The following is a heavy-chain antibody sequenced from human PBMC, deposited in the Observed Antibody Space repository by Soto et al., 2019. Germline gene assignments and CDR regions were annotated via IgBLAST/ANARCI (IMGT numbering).Heavy chain of an antibody. CDR1: GGSISSGGYY. CDR3: ARSTIMITFGDLRAFDI. V-gene: IGHV4-31*03. D-gene: IGHD3-16*01. Sequence: QVQLQESGPGLVKPSQTLSLTCTVSGGSISSGGYYWSWIRQHPGKGLEWIGYIYYSGSTYYNPSLKSRVTISVDTSKNQFSLKLSSVTAADTAVYYCARSTIMITFGDLRAFDIWGQGTMVTVSS. J-gene: IGHJ3*02. CDR2: IYYSGST.